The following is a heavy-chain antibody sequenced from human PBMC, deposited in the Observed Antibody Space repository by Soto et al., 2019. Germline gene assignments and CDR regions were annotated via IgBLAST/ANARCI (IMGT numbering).Heavy chain of an antibody. Sequence: PGESLKISCKGSGYSFTSYWIGWVRQMPGKGLEWMGIIYPGDSDTRYSPSFQGQVTISADKSISTAYLQWSSLKASDTAMYYCARLSVVVVAATPGEFEPWGQGTLVTVSS. D-gene: IGHD2-15*01. J-gene: IGHJ5*02. CDR2: IYPGDSDT. V-gene: IGHV5-51*01. CDR1: GYSFTSYW. CDR3: ARLSVVVVAATPGEFEP.